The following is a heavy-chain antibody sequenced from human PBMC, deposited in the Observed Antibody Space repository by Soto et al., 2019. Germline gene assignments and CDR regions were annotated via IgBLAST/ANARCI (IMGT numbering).Heavy chain of an antibody. J-gene: IGHJ3*02. D-gene: IGHD3-22*01. V-gene: IGHV3-23*01. CDR2: IGTSGDNT. CDR1: GYNFNKYA. Sequence: EVQMLESGGGLRQPGGSLRLSCVASGYNFNKYAVSWVRQAPGKGLEWVSAIGTSGDNTYYTDSVKGRFTISRDNSKNMLYLQMDSLVAEDTAVYYCARRAYYFDDTGSHAFDIWGQGTRVIVSS. CDR3: ARRAYYFDDTGSHAFDI.